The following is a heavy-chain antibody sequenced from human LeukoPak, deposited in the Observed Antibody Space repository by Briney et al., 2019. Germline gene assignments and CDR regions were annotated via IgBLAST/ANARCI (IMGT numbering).Heavy chain of an antibody. J-gene: IGHJ4*02. D-gene: IGHD6-13*01. Sequence: GRSLRLSCAASGFTFSSYAMHWVRQAPGKGLEWVAFIRYDGSNKYYADSVKGRFTISRDNSKNTLYLQMNSLRAEDTAVYYCATDVAAADIIDYWGQGTLVTVSS. CDR1: GFTFSSYA. CDR3: ATDVAAADIIDY. V-gene: IGHV3-30*04. CDR2: IRYDGSNK.